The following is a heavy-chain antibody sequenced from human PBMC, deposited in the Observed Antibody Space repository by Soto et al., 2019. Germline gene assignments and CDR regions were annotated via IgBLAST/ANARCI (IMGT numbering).Heavy chain of an antibody. CDR1: GYTLTELS. J-gene: IGHJ3*02. CDR2: FDPEDGET. D-gene: IGHD2-2*01. CDR3: ATLGHPDIVVVPAAIDRNAFDI. Sequence: GASVKVSCKVSGYTLTELSMHWVRQAPGKGLEWMGGFDPEDGETIYAKKFQGRVTMTEDTSTDTAYMEPSSLRSEDTAVYYCATLGHPDIVVVPAAIDRNAFDIWGQGTMVTVSS. V-gene: IGHV1-24*01.